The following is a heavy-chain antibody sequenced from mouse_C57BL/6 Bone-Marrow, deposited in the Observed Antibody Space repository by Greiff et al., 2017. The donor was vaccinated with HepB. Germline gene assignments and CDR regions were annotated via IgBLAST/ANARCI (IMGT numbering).Heavy chain of an antibody. J-gene: IGHJ4*01. D-gene: IGHD2-1*01. CDR1: GYAFTNYL. CDR3: ASWGNYRDYAMDY. V-gene: IGHV1-54*01. CDR2: INPGSGGT. Sequence: QVQLQQSGAELVRPGTSVKVSCKASGYAFTNYLIEWVKQRPGQGLEWIGVINPGSGGTNYNEKFKGKATLTADKSSSTAYMQLSSLTSEDSAVYFCASWGNYRDYAMDYWGQGTSVTVSS.